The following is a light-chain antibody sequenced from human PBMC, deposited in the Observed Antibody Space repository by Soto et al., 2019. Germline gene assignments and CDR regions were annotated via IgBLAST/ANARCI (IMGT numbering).Light chain of an antibody. CDR3: QQYNSYSPTWT. J-gene: IGKJ1*01. Sequence: DIQMTQSPSTLSASVGDRVTITCRASQTISSWLAWYQQQPGKAPKLLIYKASTLKSGVPSRFSGSGSGTEFTLTISSLQPDDFATYYCQQYNSYSPTWTFGQGTKVDI. CDR1: QTISSW. V-gene: IGKV1-5*03. CDR2: KAS.